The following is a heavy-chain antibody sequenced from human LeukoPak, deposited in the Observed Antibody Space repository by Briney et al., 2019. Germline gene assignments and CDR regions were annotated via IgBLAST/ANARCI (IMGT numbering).Heavy chain of an antibody. J-gene: IGHJ4*02. Sequence: GGSLRLSCAASGFTFSSYAMYWVRQAPGKGLEWVAVISYDGSNKYSADSVKGRFTISRDNSKNTLYLQMNSLRAEDTAVYYCARDYNMAAKYYFDYWGQGTLVTVSS. D-gene: IGHD1-14*01. CDR3: ARDYNMAAKYYFDY. CDR1: GFTFSSYA. V-gene: IGHV3-30*04. CDR2: ISYDGSNK.